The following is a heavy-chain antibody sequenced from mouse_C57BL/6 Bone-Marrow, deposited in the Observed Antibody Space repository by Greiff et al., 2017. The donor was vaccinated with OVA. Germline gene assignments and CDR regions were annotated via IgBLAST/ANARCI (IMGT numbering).Heavy chain of an antibody. CDR3: ARAPYDYDGAWFAY. Sequence: VQLKESGAELVRPGSSVKMSCKTSGYTFTSYGINWVKQRPGQGLDRTGYFYIGNGYTEYNEKFKGKATLTSDTSSRTAYMQLSSLTSEDSAIYCCARAPYDYDGAWFAYWGQGTLVTVSA. V-gene: IGHV1-58*01. D-gene: IGHD2-4*01. J-gene: IGHJ3*01. CDR2: FYIGNGYT. CDR1: GYTFTSYG.